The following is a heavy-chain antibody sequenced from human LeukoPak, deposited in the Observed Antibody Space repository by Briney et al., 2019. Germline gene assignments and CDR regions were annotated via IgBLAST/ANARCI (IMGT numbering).Heavy chain of an antibody. D-gene: IGHD4-23*01. CDR2: IKGDGSEK. Sequence: PGGSLRLSCAASGFTFNSYWMSWVRQAPGKGLEWVANIKGDGSEKNYVASVKGRFTISRDNAEDSLHLQMYSLRAEDTAVYYCLRVYGGSWGQGTLVAVS. CDR1: GFTFNSYW. V-gene: IGHV3-7*01. CDR3: LRVYGGS. J-gene: IGHJ4*02.